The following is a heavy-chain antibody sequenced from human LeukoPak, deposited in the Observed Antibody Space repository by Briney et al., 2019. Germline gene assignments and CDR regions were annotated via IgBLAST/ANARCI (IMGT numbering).Heavy chain of an antibody. Sequence: GGSLRLSCAASGFTFSRYGMHWVRQAPGKGLEWVAVISYDGSNKYYGDSVKGRFTISRDNSNDTLYLQMNSLRAEDTAVYYCAKPLDSSGYYAFDIWGQGIMVTVSS. V-gene: IGHV3-30*18. CDR1: GFTFSRYG. CDR3: AKPLDSSGYYAFDI. D-gene: IGHD3-22*01. CDR2: ISYDGSNK. J-gene: IGHJ3*02.